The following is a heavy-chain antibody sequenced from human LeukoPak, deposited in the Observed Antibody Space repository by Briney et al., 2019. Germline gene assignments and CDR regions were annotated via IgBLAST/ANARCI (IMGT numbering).Heavy chain of an antibody. CDR1: GFTFSAYS. Sequence: PGGSPRLSCAASGFTFSAYSMNWVRQAPGKGLEWVSFINSNNRYIYYADSVKGRFTISRDNAKNSLFLQMNSLRAEDTAVYYCARDTGTIRGVITNWFDPWGQGTLVTVSS. V-gene: IGHV3-21*01. J-gene: IGHJ5*02. CDR2: INSNNRYI. CDR3: ARDTGTIRGVITNWFDP. D-gene: IGHD3-10*01.